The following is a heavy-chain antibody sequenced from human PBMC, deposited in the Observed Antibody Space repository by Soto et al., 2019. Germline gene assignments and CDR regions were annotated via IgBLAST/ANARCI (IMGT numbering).Heavy chain of an antibody. V-gene: IGHV1-69*13. CDR1: GGTFSSYA. CDR2: IIPIFGTA. Sequence: GASVKVSCKASGGTFSSYAISWVRQAPGQGLEWMGGIIPIFGTANYAQKFQGRVTITADESTSTAYMELSSLRSEDTAVYYCASTGRVVVVTAPIPPYYYYYGMDVWRQGTTVTVSS. CDR3: ASTGRVVVVTAPIPPYYYYYGMDV. J-gene: IGHJ6*02. D-gene: IGHD2-21*02.